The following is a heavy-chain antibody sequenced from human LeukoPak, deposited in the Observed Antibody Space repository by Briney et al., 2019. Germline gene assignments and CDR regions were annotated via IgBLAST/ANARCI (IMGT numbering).Heavy chain of an antibody. J-gene: IGHJ3*02. CDR3: AREESAFDI. CDR2: IYYSGST. Sequence: PSETLSLTCTVSGGSISSSSYYWGWIRQPPGKGLEWIGSIYYSGSTYYNPSLKSRVTISVDTSKNQFSLKLSSVTAADTAVYYCAREESAFDIWGQGTMVTVSS. CDR1: GGSISSSSYY. V-gene: IGHV4-39*07.